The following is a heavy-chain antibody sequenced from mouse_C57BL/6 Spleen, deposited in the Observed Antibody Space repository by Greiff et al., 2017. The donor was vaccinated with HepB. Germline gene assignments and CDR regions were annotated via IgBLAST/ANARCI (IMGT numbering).Heavy chain of an antibody. CDR1: GYAFSSSW. D-gene: IGHD1-1*01. CDR2: IYPGDGDT. V-gene: IGHV1-82*01. CDR3: ARSATVVAFDY. J-gene: IGHJ2*01. Sequence: QVQLQQSGPELVKPGASVKISCKASGYAFSSSWMNWVKQRPGKGLEWIGRIYPGDGDTNYNGKFKDKDTLTVDKSSSTAYMQLSSLTSEDSAVYYCARSATVVAFDYWGQGTTLTVSS.